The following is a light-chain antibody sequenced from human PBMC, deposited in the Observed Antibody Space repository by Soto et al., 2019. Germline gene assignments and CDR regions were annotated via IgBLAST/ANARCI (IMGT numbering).Light chain of an antibody. CDR3: QQYHNWPPLT. CDR2: SAS. Sequence: EIVMTQSPAFLSVSPGERVILSCRASQSVFSNLAWYQQKPGQAPRLLIYSASDRVTGIPARFSGSGSGTEFTLTISSLQSEDFAVYYCQQYHNWPPLTFGGGTKVEIK. J-gene: IGKJ4*01. CDR1: QSVFSN. V-gene: IGKV3-15*01.